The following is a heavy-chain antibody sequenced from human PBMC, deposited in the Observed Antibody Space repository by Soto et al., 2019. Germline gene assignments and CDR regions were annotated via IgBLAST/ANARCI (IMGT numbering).Heavy chain of an antibody. Sequence: GESLKISCKSSGYSFTSYWIGWVRQMPGKGLEWMGIIYLGDSDTRYSPSFQGQVTISADKSISTAYLQWSSLKASDTAMYYCATTTYGSGYYYYYYGMDVWGKGTTVTVSS. V-gene: IGHV5-51*01. CDR3: ATTTYGSGYYYYYYGMDV. J-gene: IGHJ6*04. CDR1: GYSFTSYW. CDR2: IYLGDSDT. D-gene: IGHD3-10*01.